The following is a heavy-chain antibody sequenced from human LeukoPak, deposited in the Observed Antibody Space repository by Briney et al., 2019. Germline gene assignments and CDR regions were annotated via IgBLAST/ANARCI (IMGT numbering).Heavy chain of an antibody. CDR3: ARAYYSTSWFPH. Sequence: SETLSLTCTISGGSVSDYYWGWIRQTPGKGLEWIGEINHSGRTNYNPSLKSRVTISADTSKNQFSLELRSVTAADTAVYYCARAYYSTSWFPHWGQGALVTVSS. D-gene: IGHD3-10*01. J-gene: IGHJ5*02. CDR1: GGSVSDYY. CDR2: INHSGRT. V-gene: IGHV4-34*01.